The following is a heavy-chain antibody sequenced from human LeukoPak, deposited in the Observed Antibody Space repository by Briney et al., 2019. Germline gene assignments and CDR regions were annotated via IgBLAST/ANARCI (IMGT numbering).Heavy chain of an antibody. J-gene: IGHJ6*02. Sequence: GGSLRHSCAASGFTFSNAWMSWVRQAPGKGLEWVGRIKSKTDGGTTDYAAPVKGRFTISRDDSKNTLYLQMNSLKTEDTAVYYCTTDRYCSGGSCYSFYYYYGMDVWGQGTTVTVSS. D-gene: IGHD2-15*01. CDR1: GFTFSNAW. CDR3: TTDRYCSGGSCYSFYYYYGMDV. CDR2: IKSKTDGGTT. V-gene: IGHV3-15*01.